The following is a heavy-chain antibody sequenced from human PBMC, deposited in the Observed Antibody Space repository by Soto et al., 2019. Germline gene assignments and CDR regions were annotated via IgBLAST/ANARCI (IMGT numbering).Heavy chain of an antibody. CDR3: ARTGIVGASGHYNWFDP. V-gene: IGHV5-10-1*01. CDR2: IDPSDSYT. D-gene: IGHD1-26*01. J-gene: IGHJ5*02. CDR1: GYSFTSYW. Sequence: GESLKISCKGSGYSFTSYWISWVRQMPGKGLEWMGRIDPSDSYTNYSPSFQGHVTISADKSISTAYLQWSSLKASDTAMYYFARTGIVGASGHYNWFDPWGQGTLVTVSS.